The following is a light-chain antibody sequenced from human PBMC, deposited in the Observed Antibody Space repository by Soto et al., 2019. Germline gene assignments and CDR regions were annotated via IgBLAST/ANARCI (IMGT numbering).Light chain of an antibody. CDR3: QNHDNWPPYT. J-gene: IGKJ2*01. CDR1: QSVGSN. CDR2: RAS. Sequence: ILMTQSPATLSVSPGDTAILSCRASQSVGSNLAWYQQKPGQSPRRLIYRASIRAPGVPARFSGSGSGTEFSLPVTSLQSEECEVYYCQNHDNWPPYTFGQGTKLEIK. V-gene: IGKV3-15*01.